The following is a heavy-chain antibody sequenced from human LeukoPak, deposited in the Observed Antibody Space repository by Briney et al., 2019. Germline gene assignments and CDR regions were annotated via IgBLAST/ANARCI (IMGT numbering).Heavy chain of an antibody. V-gene: IGHV3-74*01. CDR3: ARDYYDSSGYFDGLNY. CDR2: INSDGSST. Sequence: QPGGSLRPSCAASGFTFSSYWMHWVRQAPGKGLVWVSRINSDGSSTSYADSVKGRFTISRDNAKNTLYLQMNSLRAEDTAVYYCARDYYDSSGYFDGLNYWGQGTLVTVSS. J-gene: IGHJ4*02. CDR1: GFTFSSYW. D-gene: IGHD3-22*01.